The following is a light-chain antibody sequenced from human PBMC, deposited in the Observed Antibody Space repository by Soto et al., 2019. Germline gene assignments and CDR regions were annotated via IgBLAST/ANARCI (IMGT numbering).Light chain of an antibody. CDR2: DVS. CDR1: SSDVGGYKF. J-gene: IGLJ2*01. V-gene: IGLV2-11*01. Sequence: QSVLTQPRSMSGSPGQSVTISCSGTSSDVGGYKFVSWYQRHPGKAPKLIIYDVSDRPSGVPDRFSGSKSGNTASLTISGLQAEDEADYFCSSYAGSYTVVFGGGTKVTVL. CDR3: SSYAGSYTVV.